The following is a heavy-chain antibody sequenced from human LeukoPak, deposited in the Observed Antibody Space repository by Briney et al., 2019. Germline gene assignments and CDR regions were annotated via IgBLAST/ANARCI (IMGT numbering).Heavy chain of an antibody. Sequence: SETLSLTCTVSGASISSYYWSWIRQPPGKGLEWIGDIYYSGSIKYNPSLKSRVTMSVDTSKNQFSLKLSSVTAADTAIYYCARESPSGYYNRPIDYWGQGTLVTVSS. CDR2: IYYSGSI. CDR1: GASISSYY. V-gene: IGHV4-59*01. J-gene: IGHJ4*02. D-gene: IGHD3-22*01. CDR3: ARESPSGYYNRPIDY.